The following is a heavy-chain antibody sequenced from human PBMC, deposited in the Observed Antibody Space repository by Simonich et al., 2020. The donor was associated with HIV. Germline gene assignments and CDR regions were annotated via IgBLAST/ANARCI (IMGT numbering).Heavy chain of an antibody. D-gene: IGHD3-10*01. Sequence: QVQLVQSGAEVKKPGSSVKVSCKASGGTFSSFAISWVRQAPGLVLEGVGGIIPIFGTANYAQMFQGRVTITADESTSTAYMELSSLRSEDTGIYYCARKGGGRGVYYFDYWGQGTLVTVSS. V-gene: IGHV1-69*13. J-gene: IGHJ4*02. CDR3: ARKGGGRGVYYFDY. CDR2: IIPIFGTA. CDR1: GGTFSSFA.